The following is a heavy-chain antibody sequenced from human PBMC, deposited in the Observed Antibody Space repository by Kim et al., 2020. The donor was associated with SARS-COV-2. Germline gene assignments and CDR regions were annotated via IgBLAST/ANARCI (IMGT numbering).Heavy chain of an antibody. Sequence: ASVKVSCKASGYTFTGYYMHWVRQAPGQGLEWMGRINPNSGGTNYAQKFQGRVTMTRDTSISTAYMELSRLRSDDAAVYYCAGCWGPGYDYVWGSYCYFDYWGKGTLVTVSS. J-gene: IGHJ4*02. V-gene: IGHV1-2*06. D-gene: IGHD3-16*01. CDR3: AGCWGPGYDYVWGSYCYFDY. CDR1: GYTFTGYY. CDR2: INPNSGGT.